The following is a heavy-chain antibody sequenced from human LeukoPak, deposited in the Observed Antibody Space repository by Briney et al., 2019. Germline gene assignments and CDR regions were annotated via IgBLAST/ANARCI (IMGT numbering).Heavy chain of an antibody. CDR2: IYYSGST. J-gene: IGHJ4*02. V-gene: IGHV4-31*03. CDR1: GGSISSGGYY. CDR3: ARVYGGSSSYFDY. Sequence: SETLSLTCTVSGGSISSGGYYWSWIRQHPGKGLEWIGYIYYSGSTYYNPSLKSRVTISVDTSKNQFSLKLSSVTAADTAVYYCARVYGGSSSYFDYWGQGTLVTVSS. D-gene: IGHD6-6*01.